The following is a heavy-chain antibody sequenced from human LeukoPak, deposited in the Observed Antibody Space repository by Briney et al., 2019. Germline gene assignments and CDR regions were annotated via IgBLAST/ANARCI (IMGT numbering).Heavy chain of an antibody. D-gene: IGHD4-23*01. CDR3: ARGGGATVVTPEYFDL. V-gene: IGHV4-30-4*01. CDR1: GGSISSGDYY. CDR2: IYYSGST. J-gene: IGHJ2*01. Sequence: SQTLSLTCTVSGGSISSGDYYWNWIRQPPGKGLEWIGYIYYSGSTYYNPSLKSRVTISVDTSKNQFSLKLSSVTAAGTAVYYCARGGGATVVTPEYFDLWGRGTLVTVSS.